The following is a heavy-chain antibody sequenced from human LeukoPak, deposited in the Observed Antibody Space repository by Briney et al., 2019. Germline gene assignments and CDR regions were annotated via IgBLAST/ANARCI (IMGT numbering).Heavy chain of an antibody. J-gene: IGHJ6*02. V-gene: IGHV3-7*01. CDR3: ARDIVVVPAAIRDYYYYYGMDV. CDR2: IKQDGSEK. CDR1: GFTFSSYW. D-gene: IGHD2-2*02. Sequence: PGGSLRLSCAASGFTFSSYWMSWVRQAPGKGLEWVANIKQDGSEKYYVDSVKGRFTISRDNAKNSLYLQMNSLRAEDTAAYYCARDIVVVPAAIRDYYYYYGMDVWGQGTTVTVSS.